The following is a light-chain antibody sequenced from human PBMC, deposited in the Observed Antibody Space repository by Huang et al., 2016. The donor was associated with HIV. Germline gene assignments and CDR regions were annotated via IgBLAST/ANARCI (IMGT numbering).Light chain of an antibody. CDR2: LSS. V-gene: IGKV2-28*01. Sequence: DFVMTHSPLSLPVTPGAPASISCRSSQSLLHSNGYNYLDWYLQKPGQAPQLLISLSSNRASGVPDRFSGSGSVTYFTLKISRVEAEDVGVYYCMQALQTPRTFGQGTRLEIK. CDR3: MQALQTPRT. J-gene: IGKJ5*01. CDR1: QSLLHSNGYNY.